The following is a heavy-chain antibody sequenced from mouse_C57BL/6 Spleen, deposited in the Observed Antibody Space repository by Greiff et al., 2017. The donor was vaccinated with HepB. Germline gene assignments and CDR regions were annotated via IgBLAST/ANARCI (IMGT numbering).Heavy chain of an antibody. J-gene: IGHJ1*03. CDR1: GFTFSDYY. CDR2: INYDGSST. CDR3: ARVDYDRYFDV. V-gene: IGHV5-16*01. Sequence: EVKVEESEGGLVQPGSSMKLSCTASGFTFSDYYMAWVRQVPEKGLEWVANINYDGSSTYYLDSLKSRFIISRDNAKNILYLQMSSLKSEDTATYYCARVDYDRYFDVWGTGTTVTVSS. D-gene: IGHD2-4*01.